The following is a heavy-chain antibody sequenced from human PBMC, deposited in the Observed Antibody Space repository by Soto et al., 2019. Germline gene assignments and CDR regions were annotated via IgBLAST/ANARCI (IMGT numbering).Heavy chain of an antibody. CDR2: TYYRSKWYN. V-gene: IGHV6-1*01. Sequence: QTLSLTCVISGDSFSSNSAAWNWIRESPSRGLEWLGRTYYRSKWYNDYAVSVRSRITINPDTSKNQFSLQLNSVTPEDTAVYYYARGIAAVRGDWGEHWGEGTLVSVSS. CDR3: ARGIAAVRGDWGEH. CDR1: GDSFSSNSAA. D-gene: IGHD6-13*01. J-gene: IGHJ5*02.